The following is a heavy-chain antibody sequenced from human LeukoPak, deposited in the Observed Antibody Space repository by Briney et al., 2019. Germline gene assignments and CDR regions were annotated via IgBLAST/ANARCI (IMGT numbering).Heavy chain of an antibody. CDR2: IDQYGRAK. J-gene: IGHJ5*02. Sequence: SGGSLRLSCAASGFTFSNYWMSWVRQAPGKGLEWVASIDQYGRAKYYVDSVRGRFTFSRDNTKNSLYLQMNSLRAEDTAVYYCARDNWNGGNWFDPWGQGTLVTVSS. CDR1: GFTFSNYW. D-gene: IGHD1-20*01. V-gene: IGHV3-7*01. CDR3: ARDNWNGGNWFDP.